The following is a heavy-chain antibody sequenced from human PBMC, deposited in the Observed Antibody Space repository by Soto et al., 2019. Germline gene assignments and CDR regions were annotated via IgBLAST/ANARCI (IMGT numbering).Heavy chain of an antibody. CDR3: AKDLLEWLVRDLGGYGMDV. CDR1: GFTFSSYG. Sequence: VQLVESGGGVVQPGRSLRLSCAASGFTFSSYGMHWVRQAPGKGLEWVAVISYDGSNKYYADSVKGRFTISRDNSKNTLYLQMNSLRAEDTAVYYCAKDLLEWLVRDLGGYGMDVWGQGTTVTVSS. D-gene: IGHD6-19*01. CDR2: ISYDGSNK. J-gene: IGHJ6*02. V-gene: IGHV3-30*18.